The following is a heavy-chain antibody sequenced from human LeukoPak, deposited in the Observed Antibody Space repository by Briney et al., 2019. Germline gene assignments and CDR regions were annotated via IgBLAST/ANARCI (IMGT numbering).Heavy chain of an antibody. CDR2: INWNGGST. CDR3: ARHVSSGYSPHATDY. D-gene: IGHD3-22*01. J-gene: IGHJ4*02. CDR1: GFTFDDYG. V-gene: IGHV3-20*04. Sequence: PGGSLRLSCAASGFTFDDYGMSWVRQAPGKGLEWVSGINWNGGSTGYADSVKGRFTISRDNAKNSLYLQMNSLRAEDTALYYCARHVSSGYSPHATDYWGQGTLVTVSS.